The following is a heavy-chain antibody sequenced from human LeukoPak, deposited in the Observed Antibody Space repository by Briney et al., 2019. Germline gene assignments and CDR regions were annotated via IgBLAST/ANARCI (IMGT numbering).Heavy chain of an antibody. CDR2: ISSNGGST. CDR3: ARDQSPGEDSSGYPWAFDI. CDR1: GFTFSSYA. D-gene: IGHD3-22*01. V-gene: IGHV3-64*01. Sequence: PGGSLRLSCAASGFTFSSYAMHWVRQAPGKGLEYVSAISSNGGSTYYANSVKGRFTISRDNSKNTLYLQMGSLRAEDMAVYYCARDQSPGEDSSGYPWAFDIWGQGTMVTVSS. J-gene: IGHJ3*02.